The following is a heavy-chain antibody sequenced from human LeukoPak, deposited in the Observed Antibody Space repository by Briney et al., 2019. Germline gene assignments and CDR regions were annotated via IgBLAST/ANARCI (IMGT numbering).Heavy chain of an antibody. CDR2: IIPIFGTA. J-gene: IGHJ4*02. CDR1: GYTFTSYA. V-gene: IGHV1-69*13. CDR3: AGGLGATTSELDY. Sequence: SVKVSCKASGYTFTSYAMHWVRQAPGQGLEWMGGIIPIFGTANYAQKFQGRVTITADESTSTAYMELSSLRSEDTAVYYCAGGLGATTSELDYWGQGTLVTVSS. D-gene: IGHD1-26*01.